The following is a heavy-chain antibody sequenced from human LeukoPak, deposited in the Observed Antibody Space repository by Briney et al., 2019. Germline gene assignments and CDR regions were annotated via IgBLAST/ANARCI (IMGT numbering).Heavy chain of an antibody. V-gene: IGHV3-66*01. J-gene: IGHJ4*02. CDR1: GFTVSSNY. CDR2: IYSGGST. CDR3: ARVESVMITFGGVIAPTDY. D-gene: IGHD3-16*02. Sequence: GGSLRLSCAASGFTVSSNYMSWVRPAPGKGLEWGSVIYSGGSTYYADSVKGRFTISRDNSKNTLYLQMNSLRAEDTAVYYCARVESVMITFGGVIAPTDYWGQGTLVTVSS.